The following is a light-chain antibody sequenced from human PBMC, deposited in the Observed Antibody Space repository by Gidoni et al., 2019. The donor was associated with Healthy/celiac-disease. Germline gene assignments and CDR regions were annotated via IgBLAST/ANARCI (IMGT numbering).Light chain of an antibody. CDR3: QQRSNWPIT. V-gene: IGKV3-11*01. Sequence: DIVLTQSPATLSLSAGERATLSCRASQSVSSYLDWYQQKPGQAPRLLIYDASNRATGIPARFSGSGSGTDFTLTISSLEPEDFAVYYCQQRSNWPITFGQGTRLEIK. CDR1: QSVSSY. J-gene: IGKJ5*01. CDR2: DAS.